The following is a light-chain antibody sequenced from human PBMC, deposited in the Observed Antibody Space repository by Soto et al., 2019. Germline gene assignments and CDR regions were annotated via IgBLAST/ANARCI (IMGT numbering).Light chain of an antibody. CDR3: CSYAAGSTLV. Sequence: QSALTQPASVSGSPGQSITISCTGTSSDVGSHNLVSWYQQHPGKAPKLMIYEGTQRPSGVSTRFSGSKSGNTASLTISGLQAEDEADYFCCSYAAGSTLVFGGGTKVTVL. J-gene: IGLJ3*02. V-gene: IGLV2-23*01. CDR2: EGT. CDR1: SSDVGSHNL.